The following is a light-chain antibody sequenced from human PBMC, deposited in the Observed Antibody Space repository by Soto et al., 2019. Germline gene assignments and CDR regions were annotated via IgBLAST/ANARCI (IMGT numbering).Light chain of an antibody. CDR2: DAS. CDR1: QGISSA. J-gene: IGKJ5*01. Sequence: AIQLTQSPSSLSASVGDRVTINCRASQGISSALAWYQQKPGKAPKLLIYDASSLESGVPSRFSGSGSGTDFTLTISSLQPEDFATYYCQQFNSYCTFGQGTRLEIK. CDR3: QQFNSYCT. V-gene: IGKV1-13*02.